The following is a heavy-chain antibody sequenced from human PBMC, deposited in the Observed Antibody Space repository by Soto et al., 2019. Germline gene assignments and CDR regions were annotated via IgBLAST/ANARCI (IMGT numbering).Heavy chain of an antibody. V-gene: IGHV4-61*08. CDR1: GGNFKDGGSC. CDR2: VYHTGRT. CDR3: ARDFAYFDS. D-gene: IGHD3-3*01. J-gene: IGHJ4*02. Sequence: SEILPPPWTVSGGNFKDGGSCWIWIRQPPGKGLEWIGYVYHTGRTSYNPSLKSRVSISMDTSKNQFSLNLDSVTAADTAVYFCARDFAYFDSWGQGTLVTVSS.